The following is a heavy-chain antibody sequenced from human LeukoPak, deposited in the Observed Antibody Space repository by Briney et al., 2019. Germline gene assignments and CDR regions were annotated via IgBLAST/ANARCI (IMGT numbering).Heavy chain of an antibody. V-gene: IGHV3-23*01. D-gene: IGHD6-13*01. CDR3: ARHPYSSSWYEDYFDY. CDR1: GFTFSSYG. Sequence: PGGSLRLSCAASGFTFSSYGMSWVRQAPGKGLEWVSAISGSGGSTYYADPVKGRFTISRDNSKNTLYLQMNSLRAEDTALYYCARHPYSSSWYEDYFDYWGQGTLVTVSS. J-gene: IGHJ4*02. CDR2: ISGSGGST.